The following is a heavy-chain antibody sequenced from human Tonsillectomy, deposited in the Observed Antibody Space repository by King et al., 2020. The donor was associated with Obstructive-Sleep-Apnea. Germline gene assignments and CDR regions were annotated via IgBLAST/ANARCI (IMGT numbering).Heavy chain of an antibody. J-gene: IGHJ4*02. V-gene: IGHV3-30*04. D-gene: IGHD2-2*01. CDR1: GFTFSSYA. CDR2: ISSDGSNK. CDR3: ARDREYQLHYFDY. Sequence: VQLVESGGGVVQPGRSLRLSCAASGFTFSSYAMHWVRQAPGKGLEWVEVISSDGSNKYYADSLKGRFTISRDNSKNTLYLQMNSLRAEDTAVYYCARDREYQLHYFDYWGQGTLVTVSS.